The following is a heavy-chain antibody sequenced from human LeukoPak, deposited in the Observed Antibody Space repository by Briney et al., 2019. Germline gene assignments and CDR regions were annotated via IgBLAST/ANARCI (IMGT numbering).Heavy chain of an antibody. CDR1: GFTFSSYS. J-gene: IGHJ1*01. Sequence: GGSLRLSCAASGFTFSSYSMNWVRQAPGKGLEWLSYISSSSSTIYYADSVKGRFTISRDNAKNSLYLQMNSLRAEDTAVYYCAKPPDSSGGEYFQHWGLGTLVTVSS. CDR3: AKPPDSSGGEYFQH. CDR2: ISSSSSTI. D-gene: IGHD3-22*01. V-gene: IGHV3-48*01.